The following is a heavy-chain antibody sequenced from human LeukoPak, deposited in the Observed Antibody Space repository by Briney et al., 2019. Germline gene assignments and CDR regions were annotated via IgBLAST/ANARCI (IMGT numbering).Heavy chain of an antibody. CDR2: IYYSGST. V-gene: IGHV4-59*01. CDR1: GGSISSYY. CDR3: ATGYYDSSGYPRTDDYYFDY. J-gene: IGHJ4*02. D-gene: IGHD3-22*01. Sequence: KPSETLSLTCTVSGGSISSYYWSWIRQPPGKGVEWIGYIYYSGSTNYNPSLKSRVTISVDTSKNQFSLKLSSVTAADTAVYYCATGYYDSSGYPRTDDYYFDYWGQGTLVTVSS.